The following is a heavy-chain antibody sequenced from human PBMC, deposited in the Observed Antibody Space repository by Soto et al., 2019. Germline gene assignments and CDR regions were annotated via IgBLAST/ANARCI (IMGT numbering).Heavy chain of an antibody. CDR3: ARESHDILTGPPWVWYFDL. J-gene: IGHJ2*01. Sequence: QVQLQQWGAGPLRPLETLSLTCGVSGGSFSGYYWAWIRQSPGKGLEWIGEINDRGSINYNPSLKSRVIISVYTSKNHYSLNLRSVTAADTAVYYCARESHDILTGPPWVWYFDLWGRGTLVTVSS. V-gene: IGHV4-34*01. CDR2: INDRGSI. CDR1: GGSFSGYY. D-gene: IGHD3-9*01.